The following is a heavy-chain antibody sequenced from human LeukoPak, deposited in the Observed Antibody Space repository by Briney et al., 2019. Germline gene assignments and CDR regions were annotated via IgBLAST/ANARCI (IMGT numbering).Heavy chain of an antibody. J-gene: IGHJ3*02. Sequence: SETLSLTCTVSGGSISSYYWSWIRQPPGKGLEWIGYIYYSGSTNYHTSLKSRVTISVDTSKNQFSLKLSSVTAADTAVYYCARAPRGSGDAFDIWGQGTMVTVSS. CDR1: GGSISSYY. V-gene: IGHV4-59*01. CDR2: IYYSGST. D-gene: IGHD3-10*01. CDR3: ARAPRGSGDAFDI.